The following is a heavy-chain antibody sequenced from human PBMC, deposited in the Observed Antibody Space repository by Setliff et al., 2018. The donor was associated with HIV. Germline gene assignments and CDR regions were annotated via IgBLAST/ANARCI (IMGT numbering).Heavy chain of an antibody. D-gene: IGHD6-6*01. CDR2: IYYTGGT. V-gene: IGHV4-39*07. CDR3: ARFGAARLFDY. CDR1: GGSMSSTIYY. J-gene: IGHJ4*02. Sequence: SETLSLTCTVSGGSMSSTIYYWGWIRQPPGKGLTWIGSIYYTGGTYYNPSLKSRVTISVDMSKNQFSLKLSSVTAADTAVYYCARFGAARLFDYWGQGTLVTVSS.